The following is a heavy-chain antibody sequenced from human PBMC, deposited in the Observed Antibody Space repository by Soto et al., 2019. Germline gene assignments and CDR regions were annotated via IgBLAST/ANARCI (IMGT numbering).Heavy chain of an antibody. CDR3: ASNNLYSSGWSAGRYYFDY. CDR1: GFTFSSYA. V-gene: IGHV3-23*01. Sequence: PGGSLRLSCAASGFTFSSYAMSWVRQAPGKGLEWVSAISGSGGSTYYADSVKGRFTISRDNSKNTLFLQMNSLRAEDTAVYYCASNNLYSSGWSAGRYYFDYWGQGTLVTVSS. D-gene: IGHD6-19*01. J-gene: IGHJ4*02. CDR2: ISGSGGST.